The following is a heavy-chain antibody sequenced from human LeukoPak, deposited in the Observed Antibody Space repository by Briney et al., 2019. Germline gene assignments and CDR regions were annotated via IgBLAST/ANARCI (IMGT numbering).Heavy chain of an antibody. J-gene: IGHJ4*02. V-gene: IGHV4-4*07. CDR3: AREIYDYVWGSYRFEY. CDR1: GGSMKNYY. Sequence: SETLSLTCTVSGGSMKNYYWSWIRQPAGKELEWIGRIYTSGSTNDNPSLKSRVDMSIDMSKNQFSLQMTSVTAADTAVYYCAREIYDYVWGSYRFEYWGQGILVTVSS. D-gene: IGHD3-16*02. CDR2: IYTSGST.